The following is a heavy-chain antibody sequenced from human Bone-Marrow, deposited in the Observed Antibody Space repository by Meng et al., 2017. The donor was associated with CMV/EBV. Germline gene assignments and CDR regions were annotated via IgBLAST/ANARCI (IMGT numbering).Heavy chain of an antibody. Sequence: GESLKISCAASGFTFSNYAMSWVRQAPGKGLEWVSVIYSGGSSTYYADSVKGRFTISRDNSKNTLYMQMNSLRAEDTAVYYCTADMVRGVIGYDAFDIWGQGTMVTVSS. J-gene: IGHJ3*02. D-gene: IGHD3-10*01. CDR3: TADMVRGVIGYDAFDI. V-gene: IGHV3-23*03. CDR1: GFTFSNYA. CDR2: IYSGGSST.